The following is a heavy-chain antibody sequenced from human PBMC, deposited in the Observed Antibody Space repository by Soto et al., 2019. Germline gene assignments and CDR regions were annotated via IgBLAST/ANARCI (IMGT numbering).Heavy chain of an antibody. V-gene: IGHV3-30-3*01. CDR1: GCTFISYA. D-gene: IGHD5-12*01. CDR2: ISYDGSNK. Sequence: GGSLRLSCAAAGCTFISYAMHWVRKAPGKGLEWVAVISYDGSNKYYADSVKGRFTISRDNSKNTLYLQMNSLRAEDTAVYYCARDYYRFNSGYGFSMDVWGQGTTVTVSS. J-gene: IGHJ6*02. CDR3: ARDYYRFNSGYGFSMDV.